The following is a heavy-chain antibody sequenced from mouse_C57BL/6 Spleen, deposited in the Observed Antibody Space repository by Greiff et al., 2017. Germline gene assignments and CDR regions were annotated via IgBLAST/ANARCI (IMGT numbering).Heavy chain of an antibody. Sequence: QVQLQQPGAELVKPGASVKLSCKASGYTFTSYWMHWVKQRPGQGLEWIGMIHPNSGSTNYNEKFKSKATLTVDKSSSTAYMQLSSLTSEDSAFYYCARRDYGNFFDYWGQGTTLTVSS. CDR3: ARRDYGNFFDY. J-gene: IGHJ2*01. CDR2: IHPNSGST. D-gene: IGHD2-1*01. CDR1: GYTFTSYW. V-gene: IGHV1-64*01.